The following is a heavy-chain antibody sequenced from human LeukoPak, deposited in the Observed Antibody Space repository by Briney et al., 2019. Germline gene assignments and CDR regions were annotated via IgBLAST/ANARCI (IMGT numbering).Heavy chain of an antibody. J-gene: IGHJ3*02. CDR3: ARDREGSGSFDAFDI. CDR2: IIPIFGTA. D-gene: IGHD3-10*01. V-gene: IGHV1-69*13. CDR1: GGTFSSYA. Sequence: ASVKVSCKASGGTFSSYAISWVRQAPGQGLEWMGGIIPIFGTAKYAQKFQGGVTITADESTSTAYMELSSLRSEDTAVYYCARDREGSGSFDAFDIWGQGTMVTVSS.